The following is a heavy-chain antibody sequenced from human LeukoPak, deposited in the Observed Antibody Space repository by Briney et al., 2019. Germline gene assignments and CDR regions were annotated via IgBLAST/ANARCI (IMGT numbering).Heavy chain of an antibody. V-gene: IGHV3-21*04. CDR2: ISSSSSYI. Sequence: GGSLRLSCAASGFTFSSYSMNWVRQAPGKGLEWVSSISSSSSYIYYADSVKGRFTISRDNAKNTLYLQMNSLRVEDTAVYFCARDPGAFPYFFDCWGQGTLVTVSS. CDR3: ARDPGAFPYFFDC. J-gene: IGHJ4*02. D-gene: IGHD4/OR15-4a*01. CDR1: GFTFSSYS.